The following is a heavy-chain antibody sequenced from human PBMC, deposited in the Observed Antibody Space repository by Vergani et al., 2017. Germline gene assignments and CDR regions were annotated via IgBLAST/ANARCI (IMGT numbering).Heavy chain of an antibody. CDR2: ISSSSSYI. J-gene: IGHJ3*02. V-gene: IGHV3-21*01. D-gene: IGHD3-22*01. Sequence: EVQLVESGGGLVKPGGSLRLSCAASGFTFSSYSMNWVRQAPGKGLEWVSSISSSSSYIYYADSVKGRFTISRDNAKNALYLQMNSLRAEDTAVYYCARRLYYDDAFDIWGQGTMVTVSS. CDR1: GFTFSSYS. CDR3: ARRLYYDDAFDI.